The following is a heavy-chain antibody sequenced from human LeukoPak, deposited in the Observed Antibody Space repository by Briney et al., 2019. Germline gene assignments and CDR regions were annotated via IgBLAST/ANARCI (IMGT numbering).Heavy chain of an antibody. J-gene: IGHJ6*03. CDR1: GYTFTSYA. Sequence: ASVKVSCKASGYTFTSYAMHWVRQAPGQRLEWMGWINAGNGNTEYSQKFQGRVTITRDTSASTAYMELSSLRSEDTAVYYCARSYNYNYYYYYMDVWGKGTTVTVSS. D-gene: IGHD1-20*01. V-gene: IGHV1-3*01. CDR3: ARSYNYNYYYYYMDV. CDR2: INAGNGNT.